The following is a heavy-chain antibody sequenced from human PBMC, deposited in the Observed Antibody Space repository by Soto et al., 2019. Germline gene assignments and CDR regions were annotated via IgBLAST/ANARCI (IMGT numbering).Heavy chain of an antibody. D-gene: IGHD1-26*01. J-gene: IGHJ4*02. CDR1: GASISSTSSYAW. V-gene: IGHV4-4*02. CDR2: IYHSGST. CDR3: AKMVGATLVDY. Sequence: QVQLQESGPGLVKPSGTLSLTCTVSGASISSTSSYAWWTWVRQPPGKGLEWIGEIYHSGSTNYNPSLKSRVTMSVDKSKNQFSRRLSSVTAADTAVYYCAKMVGATLVDYWGQGSLVTVSS.